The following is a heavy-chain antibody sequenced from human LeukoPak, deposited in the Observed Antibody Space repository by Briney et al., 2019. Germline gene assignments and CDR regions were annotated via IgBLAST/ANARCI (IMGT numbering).Heavy chain of an antibody. CDR2: INHSGST. CDR3: ATGSRDGYKDY. V-gene: IGHV4-34*01. D-gene: IGHD5-24*01. J-gene: IGHJ4*02. CDR1: GGSFSGYY. Sequence: SETLSLTCAVYGGSFSGYYWSWIRQPPGKGLEWIGEINHSGSTNYNPSLKSRVTISVDTSKNQFSLKLSSVTAADTAVYYCATGSRDGYKDYWGQGTLVTVSS.